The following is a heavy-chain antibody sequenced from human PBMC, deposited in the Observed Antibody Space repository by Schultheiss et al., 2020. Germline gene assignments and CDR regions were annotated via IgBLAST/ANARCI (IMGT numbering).Heavy chain of an antibody. D-gene: IGHD3-16*01. CDR3: ARQGDPWDWFDP. J-gene: IGHJ5*02. Sequence: GESLKISCAASGFNVTSNCINWVRQAPGKGLEWVSVIFTGGTTYYADSVKGRFTISRDNSKNTLYLQMNSLRDEDTAVYYCARQGDPWDWFDPWGQGTLVTVSS. V-gene: IGHV3-66*04. CDR2: IFTGGTT. CDR1: GFNVTSNC.